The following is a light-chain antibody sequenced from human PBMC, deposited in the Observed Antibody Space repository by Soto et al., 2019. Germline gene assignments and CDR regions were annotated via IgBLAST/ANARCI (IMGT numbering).Light chain of an antibody. Sequence: QSALTQPASVSGSPGQSITISCTGSSSDVGGYNYVSWYQQHPGKAPKLIIYEVTNRPSGVSNRFSASKSGNTASLTISGLQSEDEADFYCSSYTTSDSYVVFGGGTKLTVL. J-gene: IGLJ2*01. V-gene: IGLV2-14*01. CDR1: SSDVGGYNY. CDR3: SSYTTSDSYVV. CDR2: EVT.